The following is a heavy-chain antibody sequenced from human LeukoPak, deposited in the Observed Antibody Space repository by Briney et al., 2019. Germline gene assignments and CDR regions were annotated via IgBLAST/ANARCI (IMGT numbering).Heavy chain of an antibody. J-gene: IGHJ4*02. CDR2: ISGRGDST. CDR1: GFTFSTYT. V-gene: IGHV3-23*01. CDR3: AKDGSSSSTYYFYFDY. Sequence: GGSLRLSCAASGFTFSTYTMSWVRQAPGKGLEWVSAISGRGDSTYYADSVKGRFTISRDYSKNTLYLQMNSLRAEDTAVYYCAKDGSSSSTYYFYFDYWGQGTLVTVSS. D-gene: IGHD3-22*01.